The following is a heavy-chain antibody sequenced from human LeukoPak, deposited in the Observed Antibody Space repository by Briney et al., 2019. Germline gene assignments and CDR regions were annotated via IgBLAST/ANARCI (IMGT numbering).Heavy chain of an antibody. D-gene: IGHD3-16*01. Sequence: ASVKVSCKASGYTFTSYGISWVRQASGQGLEWMGWISAYNGNTNYAQKLQGRVTMTTDTSTSTAYMELRSLKSDDTAVYYCARDLAWGSDPQDGGDVQFWFDPWGQGTLVTVSS. CDR3: ARDLAWGSDPQDGGDVQFWFDP. J-gene: IGHJ5*02. CDR1: GYTFTSYG. CDR2: ISAYNGNT. V-gene: IGHV1-18*01.